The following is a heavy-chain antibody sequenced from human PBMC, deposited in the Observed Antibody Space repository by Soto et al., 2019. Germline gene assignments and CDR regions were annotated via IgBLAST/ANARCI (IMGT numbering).Heavy chain of an antibody. J-gene: IGHJ3*02. CDR2: IIPIFGTA. CDR3: AVPRAPGAFDI. CDR1: GYTYTSYY. Sequence: SVKVSCKASGYTYTSYYMHWVRQAPGQGLERMGGIIPIFGTANYAQKFQSRVTITADESTSTAYMELSSLRSEDTAVYYCAVPRAPGAFDIWGQGTMVTVSS. V-gene: IGHV1-69*13.